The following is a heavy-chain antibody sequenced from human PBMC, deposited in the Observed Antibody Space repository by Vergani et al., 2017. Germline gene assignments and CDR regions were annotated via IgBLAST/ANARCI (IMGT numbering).Heavy chain of an antibody. J-gene: IGHJ3*02. Sequence: EVQLVESGGVVVQPGGSLRLSCAASGFTFDDYTMHWVRQAPGKGLEWVSLISWDGGSTYYADSVKGRFTISRDNAKNSLYLQMNSLRAEDTALYYCAKGVRGVMGNDAFDIWGQGTMVTVSS. CDR2: ISWDGGST. V-gene: IGHV3-43*01. D-gene: IGHD3-10*01. CDR1: GFTFDDYT. CDR3: AKGVRGVMGNDAFDI.